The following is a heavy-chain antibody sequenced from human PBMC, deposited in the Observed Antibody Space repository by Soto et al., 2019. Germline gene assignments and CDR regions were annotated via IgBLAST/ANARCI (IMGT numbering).Heavy chain of an antibody. D-gene: IGHD3-10*01. CDR1: GGSINSGGYY. Sequence: SETLSLTCTVSGGSINSGGYYWSWIRQHPGKGLEWIGYIYYSGSTYYNPSLKSRVTISVDTSKNQFSLKLSSVTAADTAVYYCARVSPALITMVRGVTNWFDPWGQGTLVTVSS. J-gene: IGHJ5*02. CDR3: ARVSPALITMVRGVTNWFDP. V-gene: IGHV4-31*03. CDR2: IYYSGST.